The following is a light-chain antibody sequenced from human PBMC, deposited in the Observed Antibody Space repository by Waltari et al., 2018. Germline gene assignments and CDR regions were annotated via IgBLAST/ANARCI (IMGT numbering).Light chain of an antibody. CDR3: CSDAGISTWV. Sequence: QSALTQPASVSGSPGQSLTISCTGASSDVGRYNLVFWFQQHPGKAPKLMIYEVTKRPSGVANRFSGAKSGTTASLTISGLQAEDEADYCGCSDAGISTWVFGAGTKLAVL. J-gene: IGLJ3*02. CDR1: SSDVGRYNL. CDR2: EVT. V-gene: IGLV2-23*02.